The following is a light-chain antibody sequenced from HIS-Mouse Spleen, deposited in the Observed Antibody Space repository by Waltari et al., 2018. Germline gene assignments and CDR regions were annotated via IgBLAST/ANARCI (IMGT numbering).Light chain of an antibody. CDR3: CSYAGSYRV. CDR1: SRDVGGYNY. V-gene: IGLV2-11*01. J-gene: IGLJ1*01. Sequence: QSALTQPRSVSGSPGQSVTISCTGTSRDVGGYNYLSWYQQHPGKAPKLMIYDVSKRPSGVPDRFSGSKSGNTASLTISGLQAEDEADYYCCSYAGSYRVFGTGTKVTVL. CDR2: DVS.